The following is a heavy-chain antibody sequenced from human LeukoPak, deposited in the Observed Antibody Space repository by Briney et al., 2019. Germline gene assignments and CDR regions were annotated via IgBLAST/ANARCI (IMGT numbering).Heavy chain of an antibody. J-gene: IGHJ4*02. V-gene: IGHV4-39*01. D-gene: IGHD5-18*01. CDR1: GFTFSSYE. CDR2: IYYSGST. CDR3: ARHRGTAMVLDY. Sequence: GSLRLSCAASGFTFSSYEMNWVRQAPGKGLEWIGSIYYSGSTYYNPSLKSRVTISVDTSKNQFSLKLSSVTAADTAVYYCARHRGTAMVLDYWGQGTLVTVSS.